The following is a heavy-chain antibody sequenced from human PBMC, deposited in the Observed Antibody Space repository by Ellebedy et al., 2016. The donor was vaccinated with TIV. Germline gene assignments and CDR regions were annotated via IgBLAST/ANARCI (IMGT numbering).Heavy chain of an antibody. CDR2: IYSANNT. D-gene: IGHD2-2*01. J-gene: IGHJ5*02. Sequence: GESLKISCEASGFSVSTNYMTWVRQAPGKGLEWVSVIYSANNTHYAESVKGRFSISRDKFKNTIYLQMHGLRAEDTVLYYCVRERMPMPTWGQGTLVTVSS. CDR3: VRERMPMPT. CDR1: GFSVSTNY. V-gene: IGHV3-66*01.